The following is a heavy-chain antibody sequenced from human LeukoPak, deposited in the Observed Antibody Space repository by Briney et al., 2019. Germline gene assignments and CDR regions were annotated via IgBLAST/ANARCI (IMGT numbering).Heavy chain of an antibody. Sequence: GGSLRLSCAASGFTFSSYSMNWVRQAPGKGLEWVSYISSSSSIKYYAGSAKGRFTISRDNAKNSLYLQMNSLRDEDTAVYYCAKLSTAMADFDYWGQGTLVTVSS. V-gene: IGHV3-48*02. CDR3: AKLSTAMADFDY. D-gene: IGHD5-18*01. J-gene: IGHJ4*02. CDR1: GFTFSSYS. CDR2: ISSSSSIK.